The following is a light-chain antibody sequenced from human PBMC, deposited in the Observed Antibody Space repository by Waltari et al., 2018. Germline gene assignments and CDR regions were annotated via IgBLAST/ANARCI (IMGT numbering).Light chain of an antibody. CDR3: MQAIHLPLT. CDR1: QSLLYSDGKTY. CDR2: EVS. J-gene: IGKJ4*01. Sequence: VMTQTPFSLSVTPGQPASIYCKSSQSLLYSDGKTYLYWYLQKPGQSPHLLIYEVSSRVSGVPDRFSGSGSGTDFTLNISRVEAEDVGVYYCMQAIHLPLTFGGGTKVEIK. V-gene: IGKV2-29*02.